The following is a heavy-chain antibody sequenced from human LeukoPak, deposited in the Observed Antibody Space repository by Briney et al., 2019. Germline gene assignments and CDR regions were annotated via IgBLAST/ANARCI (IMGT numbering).Heavy chain of an antibody. CDR2: ISSSGSTI. CDR3: ARGQVTTMDY. D-gene: IGHD4-17*01. J-gene: IGHJ4*02. CDR1: GFTFSSYE. Sequence: GSLRLSCAASGFTFSSYEMNWVRQAPGKGLEWVSYISSSGSTIYYADSVKGRFTISRDNAKNSLYLQMNSLRAEDTAVYYCARGQVTTMDYWGQGTLVTVSS. V-gene: IGHV3-48*03.